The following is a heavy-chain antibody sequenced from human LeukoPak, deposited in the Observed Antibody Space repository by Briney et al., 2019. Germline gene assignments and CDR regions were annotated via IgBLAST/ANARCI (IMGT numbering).Heavy chain of an antibody. J-gene: IGHJ1*01. Sequence: GGSLRLSCAASGFTFSSYGMHWVRQAPGKGLEWVAVISYDGSNKYYADSVKGRFTISRDNSKNTLYLQMNGLRAEDTAVYYCARTGYSSSWYGEYFQHWGQGTLVTVSS. CDR2: ISYDGSNK. D-gene: IGHD6-13*01. CDR3: ARTGYSSSWYGEYFQH. V-gene: IGHV3-30*03. CDR1: GFTFSSYG.